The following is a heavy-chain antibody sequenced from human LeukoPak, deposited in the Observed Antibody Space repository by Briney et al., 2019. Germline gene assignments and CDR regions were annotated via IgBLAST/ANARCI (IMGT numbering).Heavy chain of an antibody. CDR2: IRQDGNAI. CDR1: AFTFARHW. D-gene: IGHD5/OR15-5a*01. Sequence: GGSLRLSCVASAFTFARHWMSWVRQAPGKPLEWVATIRQDGNAIHYLDSVKGRFIISRDNARNSLSLQMDSQRVEDTAVYYCARLSGESTIYDYWGQGTLVTVSS. V-gene: IGHV3-7*01. J-gene: IGHJ4*02. CDR3: ARLSGESTIYDY.